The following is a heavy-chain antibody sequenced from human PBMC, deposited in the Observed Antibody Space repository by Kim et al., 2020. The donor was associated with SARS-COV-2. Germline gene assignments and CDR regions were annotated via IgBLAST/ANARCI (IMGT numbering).Heavy chain of an antibody. CDR2: INHSGST. D-gene: IGHD5-18*01. J-gene: IGHJ3*02. CDR3: ARGRYTYDAFDI. V-gene: IGHV4-34*01. CDR1: GGSFGGYY. Sequence: SETLSLTCGVYGGSFGGYYWSWIRQPPGKGLEWIGEINHSGSTNYNPSLKSQVTISVDTSKNQFSLKLNSVTAADTGVFYCARGRYTYDAFDIWGQGTMVTVSS.